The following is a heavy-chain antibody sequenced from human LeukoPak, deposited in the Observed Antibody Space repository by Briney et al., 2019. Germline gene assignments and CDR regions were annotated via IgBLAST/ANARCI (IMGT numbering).Heavy chain of an antibody. Sequence: SETLSLTCTVSGASIASYHWSWIRQPAGKGLEWIGRIYTSGSTNYNPSLKSRVTMSVDTSKNQFSLKLSSVTAADTAVYYCARVSSSTSAKYYYYYYMDVWGKGTTVTVSS. V-gene: IGHV4-4*07. CDR2: IYTSGST. CDR1: GASIASYH. CDR3: ARVSSSTSAKYYYYYYMDV. D-gene: IGHD2-2*01. J-gene: IGHJ6*03.